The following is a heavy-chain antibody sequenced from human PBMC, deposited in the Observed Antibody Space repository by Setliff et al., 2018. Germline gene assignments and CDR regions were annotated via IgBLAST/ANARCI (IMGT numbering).Heavy chain of an antibody. J-gene: IGHJ4*02. V-gene: IGHV4-38-2*02. CDR3: RLANCSKNCEEALDY. Sequence: SETLSLTCTVSGYSISSGYYWGWIRQPPGKGLEWLGSFFHTGSTYYKSSLESRVTMSVDTSNNQFSLKLNSVTAADTAVYYFRLANCSKNCEEALDYWSQGTQVTVSS. CDR1: GYSISSGYY. D-gene: IGHD2-2*01. CDR2: FFHTGST.